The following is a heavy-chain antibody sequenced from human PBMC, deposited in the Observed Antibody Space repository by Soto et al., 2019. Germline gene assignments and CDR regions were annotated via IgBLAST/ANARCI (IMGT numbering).Heavy chain of an antibody. D-gene: IGHD6-13*01. CDR2: MIPFFGTA. CDR1: GGTFSNFA. V-gene: IGHV1-69*01. Sequence: QVQLVQSGAEVKKPGSSVKVSCKASGGTFSNFALSWVRQATGQGLEWMGGMIPFFGTANYAKKFQGSLTITAYESTSTAHMDLSSLRSEDTAVYYCARGWGSSWYDDHWFDPWGQGNLVTVYS. J-gene: IGHJ5*02. CDR3: ARGWGSSWYDDHWFDP.